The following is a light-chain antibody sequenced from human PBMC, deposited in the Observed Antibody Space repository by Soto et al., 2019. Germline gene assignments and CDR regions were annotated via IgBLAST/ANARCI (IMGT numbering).Light chain of an antibody. Sequence: QSVLTQPASVSGSPGQSITISCTGTSGDIGTYNLVSWYQQYPSRAPKLIIFEGNKRPSGVSGRFSASKSGNTASLAISGLQPEDEADYHCCSYAGRSTMICGGGTKLTVL. CDR2: EGN. CDR3: CSYAGRSTMI. V-gene: IGLV2-23*01. J-gene: IGLJ2*01. CDR1: SGDIGTYNL.